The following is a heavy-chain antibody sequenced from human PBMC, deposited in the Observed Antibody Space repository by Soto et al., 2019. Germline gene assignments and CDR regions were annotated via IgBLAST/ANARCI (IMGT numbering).Heavy chain of an antibody. Sequence: LSLTCTVSGDSVSSRSYYWTWVRQPPGKGLEWIGYIDYSGNTNYDPSLQSRVTMSLDTSKNQFSLKLTSVTAADTAFYYCARDIRGYSRAFDYWGQGIMVTVSS. D-gene: IGHD5-18*01. CDR3: ARDIRGYSRAFDY. J-gene: IGHJ4*02. V-gene: IGHV4-61*01. CDR2: IDYSGNT. CDR1: GDSVSSRSYY.